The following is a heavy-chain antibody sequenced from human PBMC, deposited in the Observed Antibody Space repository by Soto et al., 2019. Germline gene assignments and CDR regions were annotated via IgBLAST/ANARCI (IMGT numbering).Heavy chain of an antibody. V-gene: IGHV3-23*01. J-gene: IGHJ4*02. D-gene: IGHD3-16*01. Sequence: DVQLLESGGSLVQAGGSLRLPCAASGFTFRTYAMSWVRQAPGKGLEWIAGLFGSGEGIPYADSVRGRFTISRDNSNNLLFLVMYSLRVEDTAVYYCAKDRQPDGLWPFDHWGQGTLVTVSS. CDR2: LFGSGEGI. CDR3: AKDRQPDGLWPFDH. CDR1: GFTFRTYA.